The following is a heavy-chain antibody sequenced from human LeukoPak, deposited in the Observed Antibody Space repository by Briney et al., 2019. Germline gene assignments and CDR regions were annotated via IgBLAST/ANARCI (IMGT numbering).Heavy chain of an antibody. V-gene: IGHV1-46*01. CDR1: GYTFTSYY. D-gene: IGHD1-14*01. Sequence: ASVKVSCKASGYTFTSYYMHWVRQAPGQGLEWMGIINPSGGDTSYAQKFQGRLTMTRDTSTNTVYMELTSLRSEDTTVYYCAREVMDNLRFDYWGQGTLVTVAS. J-gene: IGHJ4*02. CDR2: INPSGGDT. CDR3: AREVMDNLRFDY.